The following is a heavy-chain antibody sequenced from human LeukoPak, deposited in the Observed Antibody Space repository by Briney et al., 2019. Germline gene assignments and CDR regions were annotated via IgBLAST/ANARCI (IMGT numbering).Heavy chain of an antibody. CDR3: ARLNNGVYYFDY. CDR1: GGSISSYY. J-gene: IGHJ4*02. Sequence: PSETLSLTCTVSGGSISSYYWSWIRQPPGKGLEWIGYIYYSGSTNYNPSLKSRVTISVDTSKNQFSLKLSSVTAADTAVYYCARLNNGVYYFDYWGQGTLVTVSS. V-gene: IGHV4-59*01. D-gene: IGHD1-1*01. CDR2: IYYSGST.